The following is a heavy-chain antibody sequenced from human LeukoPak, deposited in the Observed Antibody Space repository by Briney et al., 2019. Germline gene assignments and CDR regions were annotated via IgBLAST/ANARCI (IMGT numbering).Heavy chain of an antibody. Sequence: EESLKISCKASGYTFTSFWISWVRQMPGKGLEWMGRIDPSDSYTNYSPSFRGHVTISTDKSVSTAYLQWSSLKASDTAMYYCARPHSINADSFDIWGQGTMVTVSS. J-gene: IGHJ3*02. CDR3: ARPHSINADSFDI. CDR2: IDPSDSYT. CDR1: GYTFTSFW. D-gene: IGHD1-14*01. V-gene: IGHV5-10-1*01.